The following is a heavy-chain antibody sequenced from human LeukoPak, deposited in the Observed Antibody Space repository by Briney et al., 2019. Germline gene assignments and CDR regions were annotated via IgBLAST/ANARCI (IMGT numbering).Heavy chain of an antibody. V-gene: IGHV4-34*01. Sequence: PSETLSLTCAVYGGSFSGYYWSWIRQPPGKGLEWIGEINHSGSTNYNPSLKSRVTISVDTSKNQFSLKLSSGTAADTAVYYCARGPPRIWSGYYKAPGNWFDPWGQGTLVTVSS. J-gene: IGHJ5*02. D-gene: IGHD3-3*01. CDR1: GGSFSGYY. CDR3: ARGPPRIWSGYYKAPGNWFDP. CDR2: INHSGST.